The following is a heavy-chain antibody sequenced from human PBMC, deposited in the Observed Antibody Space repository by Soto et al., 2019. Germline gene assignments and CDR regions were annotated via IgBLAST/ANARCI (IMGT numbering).Heavy chain of an antibody. V-gene: IGHV3-23*01. CDR2: ISGSGGST. CDR1: GIIFSSYS. Sequence: XGSLIISWASSGIIFSSYSMSLVLQAPGKGLEWVSAISGSGGSTYYADSVKGRFTISRDNSKNTLYLQMNSLRAEDTAVYYCAKDGYYDSSGGYYFDYWGQGTLVTVSS. J-gene: IGHJ4*02. D-gene: IGHD3-22*01. CDR3: AKDGYYDSSGGYYFDY.